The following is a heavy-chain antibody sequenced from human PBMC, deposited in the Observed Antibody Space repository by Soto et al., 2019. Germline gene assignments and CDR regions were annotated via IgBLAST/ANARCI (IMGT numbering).Heavy chain of an antibody. V-gene: IGHV3-23*01. CDR2: ITNTGLTT. Sequence: WGTMRLSCAASRSGFSTHALTWVRQAPGTGLEWLSSITNTGLTTPYADSVKGRFTIARENSRNKMHLQMTNLRVDDTTIYYCAQGLDDGDTKHKDQRGQGTAVTVS. J-gene: IGHJ4*02. D-gene: IGHD4-17*01. CDR1: RSGFSTHA. CDR3: AQGLDDGDTKHKDQ.